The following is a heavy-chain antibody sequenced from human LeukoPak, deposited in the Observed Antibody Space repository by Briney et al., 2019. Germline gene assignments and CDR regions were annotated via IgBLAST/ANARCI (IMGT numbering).Heavy chain of an antibody. CDR2: ISAYNGDT. CDR1: GYTFTSYG. V-gene: IGHV1-18*01. J-gene: IGHJ3*02. CDR3: ARDYPYQALGI. Sequence: ASVKVSCKASGYTFTSYGISWVRQAPGQGLEWMGWISAYNGDTNYVQKLQGRVTMTTDTSTSTAYMELRSRRSDDTAVYYCARDYPYQALGIWGQGTMVTVSS.